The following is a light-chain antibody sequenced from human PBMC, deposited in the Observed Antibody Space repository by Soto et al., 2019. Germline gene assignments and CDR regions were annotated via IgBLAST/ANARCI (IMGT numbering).Light chain of an antibody. Sequence: EIVLTQSPGTLSLSPGERATLSCRASQSVSSSYLAWYQQKPGQAPRLLIYGASSRATGIPDRFSGSGSGTDFTLTISRLDPEDFAVYYCQQYGSSPKYTFGQGTKLKIK. CDR1: QSVSSSY. J-gene: IGKJ2*01. CDR2: GAS. CDR3: QQYGSSPKYT. V-gene: IGKV3-20*01.